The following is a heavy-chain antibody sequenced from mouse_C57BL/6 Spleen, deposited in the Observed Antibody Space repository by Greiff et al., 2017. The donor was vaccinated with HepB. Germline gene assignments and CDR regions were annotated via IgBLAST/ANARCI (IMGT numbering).Heavy chain of an antibody. Sequence: VQLQQSGAELVRPGASVTLSCKASGYTFTDYEMHWVKQTPVHGLEWIGAIDPETGGTAYNQKFKGKAILTADKSSSTAYMELRSLTSEDSAVYYCTRKDYYGLAYWGQGTLVTVSA. D-gene: IGHD1-1*01. CDR3: TRKDYYGLAY. CDR1: GYTFTDYE. V-gene: IGHV1-15*01. J-gene: IGHJ3*01. CDR2: IDPETGGT.